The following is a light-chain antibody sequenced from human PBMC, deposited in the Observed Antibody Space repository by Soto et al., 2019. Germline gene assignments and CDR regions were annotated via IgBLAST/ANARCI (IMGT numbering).Light chain of an antibody. CDR3: QQYNNWPSRT. CDR1: ERIYSAY. Sequence: EVVWTQSPGTLSLSRGERATLSCRASERIYSAYLGWYQQKPGQAPRLLIYGASTRATGIPARFSGSGSGTEFTLTISSLQSEDFAVYYCQQYNNWPSRTFGQGTKVDIK. J-gene: IGKJ1*01. V-gene: IGKV3-15*01. CDR2: GAS.